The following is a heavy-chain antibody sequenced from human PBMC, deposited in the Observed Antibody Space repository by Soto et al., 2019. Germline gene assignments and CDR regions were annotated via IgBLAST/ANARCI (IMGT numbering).Heavy chain of an antibody. CDR3: AKAVISVEISAAIDY. V-gene: IGHV3-23*01. CDR2: IDPRGSRT. CDR1: GFTFRSYA. Sequence: PGGSLRLSCAASGFTFRSYAMNWVRLAPGKGLEWVSLIDPRGSRTYYADSVKGRFTISRDNSKNTLHLQMNSLRVEDTAVYYCAKAVISVEISAAIDYWGQGTLVTVSS. D-gene: IGHD2-2*01. J-gene: IGHJ4*02.